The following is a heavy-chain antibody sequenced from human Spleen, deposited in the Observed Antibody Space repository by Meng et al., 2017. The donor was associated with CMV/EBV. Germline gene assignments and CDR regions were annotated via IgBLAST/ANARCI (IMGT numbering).Heavy chain of an antibody. CDR3: ARDRDGYNNLDY. CDR2: IDPSGGST. D-gene: IGHD5-24*01. V-gene: IGHV1-46*01. J-gene: IGHJ4*02. Sequence: ASVKVSCKASEYTFSIYHMHWVRQAPGQGLEWMGIIDPSGGSTSYAQKFQGRVTLTRDTSTSTVYMELSSLRSEDTAVYYCARDRDGYNNLDYWGQGTLVTVSS. CDR1: EYTFSIYH.